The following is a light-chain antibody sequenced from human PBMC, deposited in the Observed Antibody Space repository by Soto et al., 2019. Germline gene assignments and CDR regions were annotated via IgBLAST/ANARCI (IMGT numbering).Light chain of an antibody. V-gene: IGKV3-11*01. CDR3: QQRRTWPPST. Sequence: EIVLTQSPATLSLSPGERATLSCRASQSVSSYLAWYQQKPGQAPRLLIYDASNRATGIPARFSGGGSGTDFTLTISSLEPEDFAVYYCQQRRTWPPSTFGGGTKVEIK. CDR1: QSVSSY. CDR2: DAS. J-gene: IGKJ4*01.